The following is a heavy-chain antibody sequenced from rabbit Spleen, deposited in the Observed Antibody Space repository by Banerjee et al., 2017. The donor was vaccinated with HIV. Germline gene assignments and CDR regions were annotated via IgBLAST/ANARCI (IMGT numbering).Heavy chain of an antibody. D-gene: IGHD1-1*01. V-gene: IGHV1S43*01. J-gene: IGHJ3*01. Sequence: QEQLEESGGDLVKPGGTLTLTCKASGIDFSSGYYMCWVRQAPGKGPEWIACIYTGSTGTTYYASWVNGRFTISRSTSLNTVTLQMTSLTAADTATYFCARTYPSGNYWFTRLDLWGPGTLVTVS. CDR2: IYTGSTGTT. CDR3: ARTYPSGNYWFTRLDL. CDR1: GIDFSSGYY.